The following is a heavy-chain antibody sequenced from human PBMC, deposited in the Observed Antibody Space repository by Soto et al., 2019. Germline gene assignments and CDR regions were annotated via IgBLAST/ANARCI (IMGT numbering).Heavy chain of an antibody. V-gene: IGHV4-34*01. CDR2: MSHSGVT. CDR1: GGFVTSGSYY. CDR3: ARVERGTATTVVDAFDI. J-gene: IGHJ3*02. D-gene: IGHD1-1*01. Sequence: QVQLQQWGAGLLKPSETLSLTCAVYGGFVTSGSYYWSWIRQPPGKGLEWIGEMSHSGVTHFNPYLKSRVTISVDTSNNQFTLKMSSVTAADPALYYCARVERGTATTVVDAFDIWGPGTMVTVAS.